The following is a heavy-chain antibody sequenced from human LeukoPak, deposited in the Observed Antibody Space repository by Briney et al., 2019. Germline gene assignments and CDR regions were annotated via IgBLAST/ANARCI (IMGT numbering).Heavy chain of an antibody. V-gene: IGHV3-23*01. D-gene: IGHD2-8*02. J-gene: IGHJ4*02. CDR3: AREGPVLPWYYFDY. Sequence: GGPLRLSCAACGFTFSSYAMRWLPPAPGEGLEWVSAISGSGGSTYYAHYVKGRFTISRDNYQNTLYLQMNSLRAGDTAVYYCAREGPVLPWYYFDYWGRETLLTVS. CDR2: ISGSGGST. CDR1: GFTFSSYA.